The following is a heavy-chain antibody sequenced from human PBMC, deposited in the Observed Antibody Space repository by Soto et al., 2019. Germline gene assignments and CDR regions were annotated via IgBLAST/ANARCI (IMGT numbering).Heavy chain of an antibody. CDR2: ISSSSSTI. Sequence: GGSLRLSCAASGFTFSSYSMNWVRQAPGKGLEWVSYISSSSSTIYYADSAKGRFTISRDNAKNSLYLQMNSLRAEDTAVYYCASGGLPGEFDYWGQGTLVTVSS. CDR3: ASGGLPGEFDY. CDR1: GFTFSSYS. J-gene: IGHJ4*02. D-gene: IGHD3-16*01. V-gene: IGHV3-48*01.